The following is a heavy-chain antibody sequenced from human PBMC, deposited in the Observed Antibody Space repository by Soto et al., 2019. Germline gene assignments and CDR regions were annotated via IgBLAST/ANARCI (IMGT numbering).Heavy chain of an antibody. Sequence: ASVKVSCKASGYTFTSYDINWVRQATGQGLEWMGWMNPNSGNTGYAQKFQGRVTMTRNTSISTAYMELSSLRSEDTAVYYCARVPSANTIFGVVIKPYYYMDVWGKGTTVTVSS. V-gene: IGHV1-8*01. CDR1: GYTFTSYD. CDR3: ARVPSANTIFGVVIKPYYYMDV. D-gene: IGHD3-3*01. J-gene: IGHJ6*03. CDR2: MNPNSGNT.